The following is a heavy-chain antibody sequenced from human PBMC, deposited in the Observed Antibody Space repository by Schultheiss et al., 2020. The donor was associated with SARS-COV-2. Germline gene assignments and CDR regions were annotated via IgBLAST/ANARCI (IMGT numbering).Heavy chain of an antibody. V-gene: IGHV4-59*08. CDR2: IYYSGST. D-gene: IGHD5-18*01. CDR1: GGSISSYY. CDR3: ARATSGYSYGLEGAFDI. J-gene: IGHJ3*02. Sequence: SQTLSLTCTVSGGSISSYYWSWIRQPPGKGLEWIGYIYYSGSTNYNPSLKSRVTISVDTSKNQFSLKLSSVTAADTAVYYCARATSGYSYGLEGAFDIWGQGTMVTVSS.